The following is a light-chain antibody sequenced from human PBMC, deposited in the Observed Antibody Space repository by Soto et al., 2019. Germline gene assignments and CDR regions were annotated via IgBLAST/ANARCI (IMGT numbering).Light chain of an antibody. CDR1: DNIHTY. Sequence: EIVLTQSPATLAFSPGERSTLSYIASDNIHTYLAWYQQRPGQAPRLLIHDASERATGIPARFSGSGSGTDFTLTISRLEPEDFAVYYCQQYGSSPITFGQGTKVDIK. V-gene: IGKV3-20*01. CDR3: QQYGSSPIT. CDR2: DAS. J-gene: IGKJ1*01.